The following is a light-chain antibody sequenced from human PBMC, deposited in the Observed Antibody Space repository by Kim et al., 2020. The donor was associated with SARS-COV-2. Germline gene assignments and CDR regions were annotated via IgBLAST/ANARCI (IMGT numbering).Light chain of an antibody. CDR2: GKN. V-gene: IGLV3-19*01. CDR3: NSRDSSGNHYV. CDR1: SLRRYY. J-gene: IGLJ1*01. Sequence: LGQTVRITCQRDSLRRYYASWYQQKPGQAPLLVIYGKNNRPSGIPDRFSGSSSGNTASLTITGAQAEDEADYYCNSRDSSGNHYVFGTGTKVTVL.